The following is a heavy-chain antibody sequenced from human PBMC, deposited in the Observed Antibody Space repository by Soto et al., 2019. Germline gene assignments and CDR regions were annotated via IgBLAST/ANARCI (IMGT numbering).Heavy chain of an antibody. Sequence: QVQLVQSGAEVKKPGASVKVSCKASGYTFTSYAMHWVRQAPGQRFEWMGWINAGNGNTKYSQKFQGRVTITRDTSASTAYMELSSLRSEDTAVYYCARDLGVGAASDYWGQGTLVTVSS. D-gene: IGHD1-26*01. CDR2: INAGNGNT. CDR1: GYTFTSYA. V-gene: IGHV1-3*01. CDR3: ARDLGVGAASDY. J-gene: IGHJ4*02.